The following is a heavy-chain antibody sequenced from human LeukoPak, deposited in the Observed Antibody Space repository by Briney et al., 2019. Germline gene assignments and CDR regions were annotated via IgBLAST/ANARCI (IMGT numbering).Heavy chain of an antibody. D-gene: IGHD3-22*01. Sequence: SETLSLTCNVSGDSINTRFYYWGWIRQPPGKGLEWIGSIYSFGSTYYTPSLKSRVTVSIDTSKNQFSLKLSSVTVADTAVYYCARLGGYYDPPGYWGQGTLVTVSS. CDR2: IYSFGST. CDR3: ARLGGYYDPPGY. CDR1: GDSINTRFYY. V-gene: IGHV4-39*01. J-gene: IGHJ4*02.